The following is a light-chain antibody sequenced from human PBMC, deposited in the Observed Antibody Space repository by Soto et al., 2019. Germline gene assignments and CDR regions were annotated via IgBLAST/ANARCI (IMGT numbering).Light chain of an antibody. J-gene: IGLJ1*01. CDR2: GNT. CDR3: QSYDDSLSVHYV. CDR1: SSNIGSTYD. V-gene: IGLV1-40*01. Sequence: QSVLTHPPSVSGAPGQSVTISCTGSSSNIGSTYDVQWYQQLPGTAPKLLIHGNTDRPSGVPDRFSGSKSGTSASLAITGLQADDEADYYCQSYDDSLSVHYVFGTGTKVTV.